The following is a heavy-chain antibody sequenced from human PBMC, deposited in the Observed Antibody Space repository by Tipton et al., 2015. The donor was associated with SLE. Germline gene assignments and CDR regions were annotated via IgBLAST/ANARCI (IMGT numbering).Heavy chain of an antibody. D-gene: IGHD1-26*01. CDR3: ARGRLAVGATTVFDY. V-gene: IGHV4-61*08. J-gene: IGHJ4*02. CDR2: IYYSGST. CDR1: GGSISSGGYY. Sequence: TLSLTCTVSGGSISSGGYYWRWIRQPPGKGLEWIGYIYYSGSTNYNPSLKSRVTISVDTSKNQFSLKLSSVTAADTAVYYCARGRLAVGATTVFDYWGQGTLVTVSS.